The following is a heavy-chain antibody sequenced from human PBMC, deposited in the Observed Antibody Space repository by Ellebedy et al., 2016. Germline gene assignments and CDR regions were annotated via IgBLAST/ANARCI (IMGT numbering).Heavy chain of an antibody. J-gene: IGHJ4*02. CDR3: AREGEGGYCSSTSCYTPL. V-gene: IGHV3-30-3*01. CDR2: ISYDGSNK. D-gene: IGHD2-2*02. CDR1: GFTFSSYA. Sequence: GESLKISXAASGFTFSSYAMHWVRQAPGKGLEWVAVISYDGSNKYYADSVKGRFTISRDNSKNTLYLQMNSLRAEDTAVYYCAREGEGGYCSSTSCYTPLWGQGTLVTVSS.